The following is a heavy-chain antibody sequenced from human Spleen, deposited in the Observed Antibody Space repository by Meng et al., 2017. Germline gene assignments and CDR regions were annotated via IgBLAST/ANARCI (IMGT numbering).Heavy chain of an antibody. CDR1: GYSFSIYG. CDR3: ARDFMCSGGSCLDVFDI. V-gene: IGHV1-18*01. Sequence: ASVKVSCKASGYSFSIYGISWVRQAPGQGLEWMGWISAYTDSAKYAQNLQGRVTMTTDTSTNTIYMEVRSLRSDDTAVYYCARDFMCSGGSCLDVFDIWGQGTRVNV. J-gene: IGHJ3*02. CDR2: ISAYTDSA. D-gene: IGHD2-15*01.